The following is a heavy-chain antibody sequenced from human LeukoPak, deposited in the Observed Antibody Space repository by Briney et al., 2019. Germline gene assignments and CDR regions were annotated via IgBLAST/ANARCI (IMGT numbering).Heavy chain of an antibody. J-gene: IGHJ3*02. CDR3: AREVTMVRGVILPAQDAFDI. Sequence: GGSLRLSCAASGFTFSSYSMNWVRQAPGKGLEWVSSISSSSSYIYYADSVKGRFTISRNNAKNSLYLQMNSLRAEDTAVYYCAREVTMVRGVILPAQDAFDIWGQGTMVTVSS. CDR1: GFTFSSYS. D-gene: IGHD3-10*01. CDR2: ISSSSSYI. V-gene: IGHV3-21*01.